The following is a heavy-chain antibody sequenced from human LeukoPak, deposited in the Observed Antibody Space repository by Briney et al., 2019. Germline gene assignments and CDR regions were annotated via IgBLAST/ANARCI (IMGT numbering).Heavy chain of an antibody. V-gene: IGHV3-23*01. J-gene: IGHJ4*02. Sequence: PGGSLRLSCAASGFTFINSAMNWARQGPGKGLEWVSGISGSGDSTYYADSVKGRFTISRDSFNNTLFLQINSLRAADTAAYYCAKGRSADITAAINYWGQGTLVTVSS. CDR2: ISGSGDST. D-gene: IGHD6-25*01. CDR3: AKGRSADITAAINY. CDR1: GFTFINSA.